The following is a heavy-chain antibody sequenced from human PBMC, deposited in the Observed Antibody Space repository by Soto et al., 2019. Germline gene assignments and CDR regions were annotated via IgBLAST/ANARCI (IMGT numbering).Heavy chain of an antibody. J-gene: IGHJ4*02. V-gene: IGHV4-59*08. CDR3: ARGYCSGGSCYPYYFDY. CDR2: IYYSGST. CDR1: GGSISSYY. D-gene: IGHD2-15*01. Sequence: SETLSLTCTVSGGSISSYYWSWIRQPPGKGLEWIGYIYYSGSTNYNPSLKSRVTISVDTSKNQFSLKLSSVTAADTAVYYCARGYCSGGSCYPYYFDYWGQGTLVTVSS.